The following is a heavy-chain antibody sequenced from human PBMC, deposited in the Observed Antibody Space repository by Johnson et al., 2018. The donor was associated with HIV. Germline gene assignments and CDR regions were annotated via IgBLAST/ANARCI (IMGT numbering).Heavy chain of an antibody. V-gene: IGHV3-9*01. CDR3: ARRTVVTPGAFDI. J-gene: IGHJ3*02. CDR2: ITWNSGSM. Sequence: VQLVESGGGLVQPGRSLRLSCAASGFTFDDYAMHWVRQAPGKGLEWVSGITWNSGSMGYADSVRGRFTISRDNAKHSLYLQMNSLRAEDTALYYCARRTVVTPGAFDIWGQGTIVTVSS. D-gene: IGHD4-23*01. CDR1: GFTFDDYA.